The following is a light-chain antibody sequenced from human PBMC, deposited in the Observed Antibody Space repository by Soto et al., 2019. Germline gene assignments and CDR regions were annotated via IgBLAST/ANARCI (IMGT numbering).Light chain of an antibody. V-gene: IGKV1-33*01. Sequence: DIQMTQSPSSLSASVGDRVTVTCQASQDISNYLNWYQHKAGKALKLLISDASNLQTGVPSRFSGSGSGTDFTFTISSLQPEDIATYYCQQYHDLFPWTFGQGTKVEI. CDR3: QQYHDLFPWT. CDR2: DAS. CDR1: QDISNY. J-gene: IGKJ1*01.